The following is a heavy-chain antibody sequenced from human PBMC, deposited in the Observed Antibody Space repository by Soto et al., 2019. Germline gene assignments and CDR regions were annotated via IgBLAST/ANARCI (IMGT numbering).Heavy chain of an antibody. CDR1: GFTFSGSA. D-gene: IGHD3-9*01. J-gene: IGHJ5*02. CDR2: IRSKANSYAT. CDR3: TIGAPVLRYFDWLFT. V-gene: IGHV3-73*01. Sequence: EVQLVESGGGLVQPGGSLKLSCAASGFTFSGSAMHWVRQASGKGLEWVGRIRSKANSYATAYAASVKGRFTISRDDSKNTAYLQMNSLKTEDTAVYYCTIGAPVLRYFDWLFTWGQGTLVTVSS.